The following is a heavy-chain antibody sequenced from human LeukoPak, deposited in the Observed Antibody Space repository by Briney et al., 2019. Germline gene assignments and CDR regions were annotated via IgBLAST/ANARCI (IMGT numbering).Heavy chain of an antibody. D-gene: IGHD6-13*01. CDR2: IKQDGSEK. CDR1: GFTFSSYW. Sequence: AGGSLRLSCAASGFTFSSYWMSWVRQAPGKGLEWVANIKQDGSEKYYVDSVKGRFTISRDNAKNSLYLQMNSLRAEDTAVYYCARGESSSWSTGIDYWGQGTLVTVSS. J-gene: IGHJ4*02. V-gene: IGHV3-7*01. CDR3: ARGESSSWSTGIDY.